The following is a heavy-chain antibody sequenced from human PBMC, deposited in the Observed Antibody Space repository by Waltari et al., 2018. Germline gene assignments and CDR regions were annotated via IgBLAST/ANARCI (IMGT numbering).Heavy chain of an antibody. CDR1: GDATNSNLHY. D-gene: IGHD2-21*02. J-gene: IGHJ4*02. Sequence: QVQLQQSGPGLVKPSETLSLTCIVSGDATNSNLHYWGWIRQPPGKGLEWIGNLFPSGSTYYDPSRKSRVIISGDKSKNQFSLILRSVTAADTAGYFCAGRQGRGQGDFGYFDYWGQGALVIVSS. CDR3: AGRQGRGQGDFGYFDY. V-gene: IGHV4-39*01. CDR2: LFPSGST.